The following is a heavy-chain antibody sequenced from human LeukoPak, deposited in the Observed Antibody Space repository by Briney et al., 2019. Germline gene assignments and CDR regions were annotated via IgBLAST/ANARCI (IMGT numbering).Heavy chain of an antibody. CDR2: IIPIFGTA. Sequence: SVNVSCKASGGTLSSYAISWVRQAPGQGLEWMGGIIPIFGTANYAQKFQGRVTITADESTSTAYMELSSLRSEDTAVYYCAGSIAARFNYWGQGTLVTVSS. CDR3: AGSIAARFNY. CDR1: GGTLSSYA. J-gene: IGHJ4*02. D-gene: IGHD6-6*01. V-gene: IGHV1-69*13.